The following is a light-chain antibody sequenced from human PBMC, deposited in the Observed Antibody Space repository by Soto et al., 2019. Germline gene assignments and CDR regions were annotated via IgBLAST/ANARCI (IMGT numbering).Light chain of an antibody. J-gene: IGKJ4*01. Sequence: EKVLKQSPGTLSLSPGGTATLSCRASQSVSRNYVAWYQQKPGQSPRLLIYGASNRASGIPDRFSGSASGADFTLSIARLEPEDFAMYYCQQYGSTPLTFGGGTKVDIK. CDR3: QQYGSTPLT. CDR1: QSVSRNY. V-gene: IGKV3-20*01. CDR2: GAS.